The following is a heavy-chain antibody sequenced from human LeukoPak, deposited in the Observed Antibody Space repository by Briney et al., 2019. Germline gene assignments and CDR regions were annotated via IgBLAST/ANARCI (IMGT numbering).Heavy chain of an antibody. D-gene: IGHD2-2*01. CDR2: ISYDGSNK. CDR3: ARTPVPYCSSTSCYADWFDP. Sequence: GRSLRLSCAASGFTFSSYAMHWVRQAPGKGLEWVAVISYDGSNKYYADSVKGRFTISRDNSKNTLYLQVNSLRAEDTAVYYCARTPVPYCSSTSCYADWFDPWGQGTLVTVSS. CDR1: GFTFSSYA. V-gene: IGHV3-30*04. J-gene: IGHJ5*02.